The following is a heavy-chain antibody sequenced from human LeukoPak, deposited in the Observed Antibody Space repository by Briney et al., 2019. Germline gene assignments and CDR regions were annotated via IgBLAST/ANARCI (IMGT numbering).Heavy chain of an antibody. D-gene: IGHD1-26*01. CDR3: AKDPKWELLSYFDY. Sequence: GGSLRLSCAASGFTFSSYSMNWVRQAPGKGLEWVSSISSSSSYIYYADSVKGRFTISRDNSKNTLYLQMNSLRAEDTAVYYCAKDPKWELLSYFDYWGQGTLVTVSS. V-gene: IGHV3-21*01. CDR2: ISSSSSYI. CDR1: GFTFSSYS. J-gene: IGHJ4*02.